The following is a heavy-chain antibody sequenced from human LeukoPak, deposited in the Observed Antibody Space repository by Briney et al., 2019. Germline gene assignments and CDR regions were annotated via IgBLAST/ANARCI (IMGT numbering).Heavy chain of an antibody. D-gene: IGHD6-13*01. J-gene: IGHJ3*02. Sequence: PSQTLSLTCTVSGGSISSGGCYWSWIRQPPGKGLEWIGYIYYSGSTNYNPSLKSRVTISVDTSKNQFSLKLSSVTAADTAVYYCASGVDTIAAAGRDAFDIWGQGTMVTVSS. CDR3: ASGVDTIAAAGRDAFDI. CDR1: GGSISSGGCY. CDR2: IYYSGST. V-gene: IGHV4-61*08.